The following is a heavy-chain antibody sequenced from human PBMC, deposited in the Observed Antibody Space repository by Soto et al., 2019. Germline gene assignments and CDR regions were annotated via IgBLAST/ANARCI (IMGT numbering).Heavy chain of an antibody. J-gene: IGHJ4*02. CDR3: ARGYYGSPPGYFDY. D-gene: IGHD3-10*01. CDR1: GFTVRNNY. Sequence: EVQLVESGGGLVQPGGSLRLSCAASGFTVRNNYISWVRQAPGKGLEWVSLIDDDATTYYADSVKGRVTISRDNSKNTLYVYMDSLRAADAAMYYCARGYYGSPPGYFDYWGQGTLVSVSS. CDR2: IDDDATT. V-gene: IGHV3-66*01.